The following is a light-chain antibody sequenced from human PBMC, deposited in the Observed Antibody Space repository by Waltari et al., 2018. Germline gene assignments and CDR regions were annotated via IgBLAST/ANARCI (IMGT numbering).Light chain of an antibody. J-gene: IGKJ1*01. Sequence: EIVLTPSPGTLSWSPGERPTLSCRASQSVSRALAWYQQKPGQAPRLLIYGTSNRATGIPDRFSGSGSGTDFSLTISRLEPEDVAVYFCQHYVRLPATFGQGTKVEIK. CDR1: QSVSRA. CDR2: GTS. CDR3: QHYVRLPAT. V-gene: IGKV3-20*01.